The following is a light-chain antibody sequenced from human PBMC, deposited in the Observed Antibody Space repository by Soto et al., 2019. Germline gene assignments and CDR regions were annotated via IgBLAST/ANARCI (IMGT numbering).Light chain of an antibody. Sequence: EIVMTQSPATLSVSPGERATLSCRARQSVSSNLAWYQQKPGQAPRPLIYGASTRATGIPARFSGSGSGTEFTLSVSRRQSEDFAFYYCQEYNNCPRTFGQGAKVEIK. CDR1: QSVSSN. CDR2: GAS. V-gene: IGKV3-15*01. J-gene: IGKJ1*01. CDR3: QEYNNCPRT.